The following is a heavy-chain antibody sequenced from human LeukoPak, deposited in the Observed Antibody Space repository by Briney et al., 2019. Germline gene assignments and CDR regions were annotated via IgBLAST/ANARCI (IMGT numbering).Heavy chain of an antibody. CDR3: ARGMGYRQGPFDY. J-gene: IGHJ4*02. CDR1: GFIFSNYA. V-gene: IGHV3-30*01. D-gene: IGHD1-1*01. Sequence: GRSPRLSCAASGFIFSNYAMHWVRQAPGKGLEWVALISSDGSKTYHADSVKGRFSISRDNSKNTLYLQLNSLRAEDTAVYYCARGMGYRQGPFDYWGQGTLVTVSS. CDR2: ISSDGSKT.